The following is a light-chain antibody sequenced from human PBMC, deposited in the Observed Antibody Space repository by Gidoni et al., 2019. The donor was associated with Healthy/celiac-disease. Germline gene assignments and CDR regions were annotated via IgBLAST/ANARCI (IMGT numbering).Light chain of an antibody. CDR1: QSVLYSSNNKNY. V-gene: IGKV4-1*01. CDR3: QQYYSTPS. CDR2: WAS. J-gene: IGKJ4*01. Sequence: DIVMTQSPDSLAVSLGERATINCKSSQSVLYSSNNKNYLAWYQQKPGQPPQLLIYWASTRESGVPDRFSGSGSGTDFTLTISSLQAEDVAVYYCQQYYSTPSFGGXTKVEIK.